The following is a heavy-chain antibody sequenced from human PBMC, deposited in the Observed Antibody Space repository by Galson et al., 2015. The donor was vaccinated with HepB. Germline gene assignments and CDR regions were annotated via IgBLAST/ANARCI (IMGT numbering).Heavy chain of an antibody. CDR3: ASGRGSGYTINYYGMDV. CDR1: GGTFSSYA. Sequence: SVKVSCKASGGTFSSYAISWVRQAPGQGLEWMGGIIPIFGTANYAQKFQGRVTITADESTSTAYMELSSLRSEDTAVYYCASGRGSGYTINYYGMDVWGQGTTVTVSS. V-gene: IGHV1-69*13. J-gene: IGHJ6*02. CDR2: IIPIFGTA. D-gene: IGHD3-22*01.